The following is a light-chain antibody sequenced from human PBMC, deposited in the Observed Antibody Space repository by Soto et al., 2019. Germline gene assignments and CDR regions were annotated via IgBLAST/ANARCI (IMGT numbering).Light chain of an antibody. CDR3: QHYGSSPPWT. J-gene: IGKJ1*01. V-gene: IGKV3-20*01. Sequence: EIVLTQSPGTLSLSPGERATLSCRASQSVSSSYLAWYQQKPGQDPRLLIYGASSRATGIPDRFSGSGSGTDFTLTISRLEPEAVAVYYCQHYGSSPPWTFGPGTKVEIK. CDR1: QSVSSSY. CDR2: GAS.